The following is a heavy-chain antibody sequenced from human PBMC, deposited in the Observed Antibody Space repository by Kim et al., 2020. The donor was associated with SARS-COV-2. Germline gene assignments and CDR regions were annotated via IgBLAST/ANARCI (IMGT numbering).Heavy chain of an antibody. Sequence: GGSLRLSCATSGFNFGEYAINWVRQAPGKGLEWVGFIRGKSYGGTADYAASVKGRFFISRDDSKGTAYLQLTSLKSEDTGVYFCTRSTHLRIFGEAFGFYYWGQGTLVTVSP. CDR3: TRSTHLRIFGEAFGFYY. CDR1: GFNFGEYA. CDR2: IRGKSYGGTA. D-gene: IGHD3-3*01. V-gene: IGHV3-49*04. J-gene: IGHJ4*02.